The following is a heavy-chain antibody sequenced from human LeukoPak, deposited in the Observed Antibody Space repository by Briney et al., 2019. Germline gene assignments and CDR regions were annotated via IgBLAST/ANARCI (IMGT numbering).Heavy chain of an antibody. J-gene: IGHJ6*02. V-gene: IGHV1-24*01. CDR3: ATSGPTAGYYYYGMDV. CDR1: GYTLTELS. Sequence: ASVKVSCKVSGYTLTELSMHWVRQAPGKGLEWMGGFDPEDGETIYAQKFQGRVTTTEDTSTDTAYMELSSLRSEDTAVYYCATSGPTAGYYYYGMDVWGQGTTVTVSS. D-gene: IGHD2-15*01. CDR2: FDPEDGET.